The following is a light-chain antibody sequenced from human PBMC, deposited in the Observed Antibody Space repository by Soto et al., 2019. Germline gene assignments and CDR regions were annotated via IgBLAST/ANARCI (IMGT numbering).Light chain of an antibody. V-gene: IGKV3-15*01. CDR3: QQYNNWPFIT. CDR1: QSLSTN. J-gene: IGKJ5*01. Sequence: DTVRTQSPATLYVSPVERATLSFTASQSLSTNVACYQQRPGQAHRLLIYATSSRATDGPARFSGGGSGTEFTLTIASLQSQDFAVYYCQQYNNWPFITFGQGTRLEIK. CDR2: ATS.